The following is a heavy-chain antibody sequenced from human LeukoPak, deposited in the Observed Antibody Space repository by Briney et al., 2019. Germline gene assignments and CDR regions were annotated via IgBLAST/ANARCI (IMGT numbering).Heavy chain of an antibody. Sequence: GRSLRPSRAPSGFTFSSYEMNWVRHAPGEGLEWVSYISSSGSTIYYAHSVKGRLTISRGNAKNSLYLQMNSLRAEDTAVYYCARGVPIRGDYVGDAFDIWGQGTMVTVSS. CDR1: GFTFSSYE. J-gene: IGHJ3*02. D-gene: IGHD4-17*01. CDR2: ISSSGSTI. V-gene: IGHV3-48*03. CDR3: ARGVPIRGDYVGDAFDI.